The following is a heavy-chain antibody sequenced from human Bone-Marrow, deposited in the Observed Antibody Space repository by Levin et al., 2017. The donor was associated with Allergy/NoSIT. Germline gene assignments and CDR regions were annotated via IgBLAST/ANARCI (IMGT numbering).Heavy chain of an antibody. J-gene: IGHJ6*03. Sequence: SETLSLSCTVYNGSLSGYHWTWIRQPPGKGLEWIGKLIHSGSTDYNPSLKSRVTISLDTSKNQFSLKLSSVTAADTAVYYCARGVNYYGSGNFYYYFYYMDVWGKGTTVTVSS. CDR2: LIHSGST. CDR3: ARGVNYYGSGNFYYYFYYMDV. D-gene: IGHD3-10*01. V-gene: IGHV4-34*01. CDR1: NGSLSGYH.